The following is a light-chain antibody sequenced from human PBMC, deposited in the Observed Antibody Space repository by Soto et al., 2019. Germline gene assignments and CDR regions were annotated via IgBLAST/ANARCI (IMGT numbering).Light chain of an antibody. V-gene: IGLV1-51*01. CDR1: SSSLGNNY. CDR2: DNN. CDR3: ATWDSSLSAGV. J-gene: IGLJ2*01. Sequence: QSVLTQPPSVSAAPGQKVTISCSGSSSSLGNNYVSWYQQLPGTAPKLLIYDNNERPSGIPDRFSGSKSGTSATLGITGLQAGDEADYYCATWDSSLSAGVFGGGTQLTVL.